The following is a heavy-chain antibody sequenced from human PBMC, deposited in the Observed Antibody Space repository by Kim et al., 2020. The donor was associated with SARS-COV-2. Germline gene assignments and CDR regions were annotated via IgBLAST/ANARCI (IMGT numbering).Heavy chain of an antibody. J-gene: IGHJ4*02. V-gene: IGHV3-53*01. CDR2: T. D-gene: IGHD5-12*01. Sequence: TYDAESVKGRYTIASDNAKNTVYLQMNGLRAEDTAVYYCARGWNSGYDYWGQGALVSVSS. CDR3: ARGWNSGYDY.